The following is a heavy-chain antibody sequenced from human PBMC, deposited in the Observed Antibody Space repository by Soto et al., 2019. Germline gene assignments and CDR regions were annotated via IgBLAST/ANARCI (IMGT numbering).Heavy chain of an antibody. D-gene: IGHD3-22*01. CDR2: IGTAGDP. CDR1: GFTFSSYD. CDR3: ARAKSSGPPIPHYGMDV. V-gene: IGHV3-13*05. Sequence: GGSLRLSCAASGFTFSSYDMHWVRQATGKGLEWVSAIGTAGDPYYPGSVKGRFTISRENAKNSLYLQMNSLRAGDTAVYYCARAKSSGPPIPHYGMDVWGQGTTVTVSS. J-gene: IGHJ6*02.